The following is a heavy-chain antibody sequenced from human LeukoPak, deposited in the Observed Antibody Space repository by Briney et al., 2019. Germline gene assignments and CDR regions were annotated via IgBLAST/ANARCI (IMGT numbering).Heavy chain of an antibody. CDR1: GFTFSSYW. CDR2: INSDGSST. V-gene: IGHV3-74*01. Sequence: GGSLRLFCAASGFTFSSYWMHWVRQAPGKGLVWVSRINSDGSSTSYADSVKGRFTISRDNAKSTLYLQMNSLRAEDTAVYYCARGDIVVVPAAISYMDVWGKGTTVTVSS. D-gene: IGHD2-2*01. CDR3: ARGDIVVVPAAISYMDV. J-gene: IGHJ6*03.